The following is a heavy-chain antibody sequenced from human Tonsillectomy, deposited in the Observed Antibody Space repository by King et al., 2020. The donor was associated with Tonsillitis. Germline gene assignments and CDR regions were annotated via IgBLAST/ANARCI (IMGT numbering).Heavy chain of an antibody. D-gene: IGHD1-26*01. CDR3: AKDTWELLPDY. V-gene: IGHV3-30*18. J-gene: IGHJ4*02. CDR2: ISYDGINK. CDR1: GFIFTNYG. Sequence: VQLVESGGGVVQPGRSLRLSCAASGFIFTNYGMHWVRQAPGKGLEWVAVISYDGINKYYADSVKGRFTISRDNSKNTLHLQMNSLRAEGTAVYYCAKDTWELLPDYWGQGTLVTVSS.